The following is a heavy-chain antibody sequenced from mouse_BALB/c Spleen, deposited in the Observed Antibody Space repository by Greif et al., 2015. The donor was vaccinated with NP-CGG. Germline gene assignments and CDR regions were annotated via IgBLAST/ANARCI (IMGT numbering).Heavy chain of an antibody. J-gene: IGHJ4*01. D-gene: IGHD2-4*01. CDR2: ISSGGGST. CDR1: GFAFSSYD. Sequence: EVKLVESGGGLVKPGGSLKLSCAASGFAFSSYDMSWVRQTPEKRLEWVAYISSGGGSTYYPDTVKGRFTISRDNAKNTLYLQMSSLKSEDTAMYYCARPSMITRAMDYWGQGTSVTVSS. CDR3: ARPSMITRAMDY. V-gene: IGHV5-12-1*01.